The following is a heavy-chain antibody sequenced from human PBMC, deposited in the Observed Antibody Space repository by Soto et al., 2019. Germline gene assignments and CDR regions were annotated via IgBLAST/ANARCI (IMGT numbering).Heavy chain of an antibody. CDR1: GGTLSSFINYP. J-gene: IGHJ4*02. CDR2: IVPNVGTV. V-gene: IGHV1-69*06. CDR3: SKRDTGCFPRYFGK. D-gene: IGHD4-17*01. Sequence: QMQLVQSGAEVKKPGSSVKVSCKASGGTLSSFINYPINWVRQAPGQGLEWMGGIVPNVGTVNYAQKFQGRGPISADKTPGTADMGLSKLRSEETALLYRSKRDTGCFPRYFGKWGQGALGTVS.